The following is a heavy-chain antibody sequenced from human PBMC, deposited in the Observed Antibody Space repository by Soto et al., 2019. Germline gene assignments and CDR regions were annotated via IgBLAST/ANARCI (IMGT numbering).Heavy chain of an antibody. V-gene: IGHV3-21*01. CDR2: ISSSSSYI. Sequence: EVQLVESGGGLVKPGGSLRLSCAASGFTFSSYSMNWVRQAPGKGLEWVSSISSSSSYIYYADSVKGRFTISRDNAKNSLYLQMNSLRAEYTAVYYCARNWGYYYYYGMDVWGQGTTVTVSS. D-gene: IGHD7-27*01. CDR1: GFTFSSYS. J-gene: IGHJ6*02. CDR3: ARNWGYYYYYGMDV.